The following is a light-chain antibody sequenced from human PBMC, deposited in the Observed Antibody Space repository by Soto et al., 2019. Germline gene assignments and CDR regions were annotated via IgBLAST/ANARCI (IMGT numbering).Light chain of an antibody. CDR3: LSYTSSYTVV. Sequence: QSVLTQPASVSGSPGQSITNSCTGSSSDVGTQNYVSWYQQHPDKAPKLMIYEVSDRPSGVSNRFSGSKSGNTASLTISGVQAEDEADYYCLSYTSSYTVVFGGGTKVTVL. V-gene: IGLV2-14*01. CDR2: EVS. J-gene: IGLJ2*01. CDR1: SSDVGTQNY.